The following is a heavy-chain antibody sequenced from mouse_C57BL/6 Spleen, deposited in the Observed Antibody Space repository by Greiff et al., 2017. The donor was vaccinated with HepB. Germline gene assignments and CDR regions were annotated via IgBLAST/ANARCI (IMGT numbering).Heavy chain of an antibody. CDR1: GYSFTGYY. CDR3: ARSRRPFDY. V-gene: IGHV1-42*01. Sequence: EVKLQESGPELVKPGASVKISCKASGYSFTGYYMNWVKQSPEKSLEWIGEINPSTGGTTYNQKFKAKATLTVDKSSSTAYMQLKSLTSEDSAVYYCARSRRPFDYWGQGTTLTVSS. J-gene: IGHJ2*01. CDR2: INPSTGGT.